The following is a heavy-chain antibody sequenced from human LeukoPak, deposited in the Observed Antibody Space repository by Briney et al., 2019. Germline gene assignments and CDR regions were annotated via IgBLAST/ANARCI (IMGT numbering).Heavy chain of an antibody. CDR1: GFTFSSYG. CDR2: IWYDGSNK. Sequence: GGSLRLSCAASGFTFSSYGMHWVRQAPGKGLEWVAVIWYDGSNKYYADSVKGRFTISRDNSKNTLYLQMNSLRAEDTAVYYCARGCDSSGYYSYYFDYWGQGTLVTVFS. CDR3: ARGCDSSGYYSYYFDY. D-gene: IGHD3-22*01. J-gene: IGHJ4*02. V-gene: IGHV3-33*01.